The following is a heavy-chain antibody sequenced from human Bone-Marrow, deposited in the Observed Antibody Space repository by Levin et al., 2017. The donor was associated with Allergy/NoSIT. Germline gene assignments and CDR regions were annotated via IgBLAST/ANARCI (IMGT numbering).Heavy chain of an antibody. J-gene: IGHJ6*02. D-gene: IGHD2-2*01. CDR3: ARDSFSTSSGLGYYYGMDV. CDR2: IKPDGSDK. Sequence: GESLKISCVASGFTLSQYWMTWVRQAPGKGLEWVAKIKPDGSDKFYADSLKGRLTISRDNTRKSLSLQINNLRAEDTAVYYCARDSFSTSSGLGYYYGMDVWGQGTTVTVSS. CDR1: GFTLSQYW. V-gene: IGHV3-7*01.